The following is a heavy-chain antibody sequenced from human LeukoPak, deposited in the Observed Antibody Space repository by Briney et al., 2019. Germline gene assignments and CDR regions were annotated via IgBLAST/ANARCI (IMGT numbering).Heavy chain of an antibody. CDR3: ARRSPYDSWSGYYGGGYFDY. CDR2: IIPIFGTA. J-gene: IGHJ4*02. CDR1: GGTFISYA. V-gene: IGHV1-69*13. D-gene: IGHD3-3*01. Sequence: ASVKVSCKASGGTFISYAISWVRQAPGQGLEWMGGIIPIFGTANYAQKFQGRVTITADESTSTAYMELSSLRSEDTAVYYCARRSPYDSWSGYYGGGYFDYWGQGTLVTVSS.